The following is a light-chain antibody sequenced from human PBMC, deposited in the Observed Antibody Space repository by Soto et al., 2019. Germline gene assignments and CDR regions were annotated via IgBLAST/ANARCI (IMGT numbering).Light chain of an antibody. CDR3: SSYTSSLYV. Sequence: QSALTQPASESGSPGQSITISCTGTSSDVGGYNYVSWYQQHPGKAPKLMIYDVSNRPSGVSNRFSGSKSGNTASLTISGLQAEDEADYYCSSYTSSLYVFGTGTKVTVL. V-gene: IGLV2-14*01. CDR1: SSDVGGYNY. CDR2: DVS. J-gene: IGLJ1*01.